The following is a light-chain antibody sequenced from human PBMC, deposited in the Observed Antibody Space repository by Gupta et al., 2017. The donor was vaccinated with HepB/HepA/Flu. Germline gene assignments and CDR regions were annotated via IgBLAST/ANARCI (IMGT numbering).Light chain of an antibody. Sequence: IQLTQSPSSVSASVGDRVTITCRASHDITNWLAWYQQKPGKAPKLLSYAASSLQSGVPSKFSGSGSGTRVTLTISSLQPEDSATYFCQQANSFPCTFGPGTKVDIK. J-gene: IGKJ3*01. CDR1: HDITNW. CDR3: QQANSFPCT. V-gene: IGKV1-12*01. CDR2: AAS.